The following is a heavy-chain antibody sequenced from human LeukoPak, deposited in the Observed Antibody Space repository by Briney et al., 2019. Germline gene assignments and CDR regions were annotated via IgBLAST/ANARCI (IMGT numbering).Heavy chain of an antibody. D-gene: IGHD3-3*01. Sequence: GGSLRLSCAASGFTFSSYAMHWVRQAPGKGLEWVAVISYDGSNKYYADSVKGRFTISRDNSKNTLYLQMSSLRAEDTAVYYCASVYDFWSGYYQTAAPVDYWGQGTLVTVSS. V-gene: IGHV3-30-3*01. J-gene: IGHJ4*02. CDR2: ISYDGSNK. CDR1: GFTFSSYA. CDR3: ASVYDFWSGYYQTAAPVDY.